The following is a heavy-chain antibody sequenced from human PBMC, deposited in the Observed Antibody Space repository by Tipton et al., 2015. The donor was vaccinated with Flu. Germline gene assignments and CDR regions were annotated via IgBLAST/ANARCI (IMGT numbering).Heavy chain of an antibody. CDR2: IWYDGSNK. D-gene: IGHD4-11*01. CDR3: ARVSTVLLDY. CDR1: GFTFSSYA. Sequence: SLRLSCAASGFTFSSYAMHWVRQAPGKGLEWVAGIWYDGSNKYYADSVKGRFTISRDNSKNTLYLQMNSLRAEDTAVYYCARVSTVLLDYWGQGTLVIVSS. V-gene: IGHV3-33*01. J-gene: IGHJ4*02.